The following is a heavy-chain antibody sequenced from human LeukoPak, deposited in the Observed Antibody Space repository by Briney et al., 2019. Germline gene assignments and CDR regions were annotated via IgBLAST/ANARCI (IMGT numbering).Heavy chain of an antibody. CDR2: ISASSANI. Sequence: PGGSLRLSCTASGFTFTSCAVNWVRQTAGKGLEWVSYISASSANIHYADSVKGRLTVSRDNAKNSLYLQMNSLTAEDTATYYCVRDRSYGSQYYYYIDVWGRGTTVTVSS. D-gene: IGHD4-17*01. CDR3: VRDRSYGSQYYYYIDV. J-gene: IGHJ6*03. V-gene: IGHV3-48*01. CDR1: GFTFTSCA.